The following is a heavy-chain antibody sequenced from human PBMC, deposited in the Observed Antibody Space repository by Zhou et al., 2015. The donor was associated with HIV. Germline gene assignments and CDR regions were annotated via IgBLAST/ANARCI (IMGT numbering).Heavy chain of an antibody. CDR1: GYTFTAYY. Sequence: QVQLVQSGAEVKKPGASVKVSCKASGYTFTAYYMHWVRQAPGQGLEWMGWINPNSGGTNYAQKFQGWVTMTRDTSISTAYMELSRLRSDDTAVYYCARVVWSGEDSWYFDLWGRGTLVTVSS. J-gene: IGHJ2*01. D-gene: IGHD2-15*01. CDR2: INPNSGGT. CDR3: ARVVWSGEDSWYFDL. V-gene: IGHV1-2*04.